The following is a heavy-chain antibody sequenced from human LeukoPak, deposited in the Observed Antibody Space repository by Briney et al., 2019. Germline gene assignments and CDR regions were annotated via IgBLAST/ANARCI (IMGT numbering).Heavy chain of an antibody. V-gene: IGHV4-34*01. Sequence: SETLSLTCAVYGGSFSGYYWSWIRQPPGKGLEWIGEINHSGSTNYSPSLKSRVTISVDTSKNQFSLKLSSVTAADTAVYFCARQGDLYSYTGAWGRGTLVSVSS. CDR3: ARQGDLYSYTGA. CDR2: INHSGST. J-gene: IGHJ5*02. D-gene: IGHD3-16*02. CDR1: GGSFSGYY.